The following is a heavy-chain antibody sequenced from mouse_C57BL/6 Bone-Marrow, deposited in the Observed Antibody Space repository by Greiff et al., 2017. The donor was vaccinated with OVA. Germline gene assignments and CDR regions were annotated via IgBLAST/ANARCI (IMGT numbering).Heavy chain of an antibody. Sequence: VQLQQSGPELVKPGASVKMSCKASGYTFTDYSMHWVKQSHGKSLEWIGYINPNNGGTSYNQKFKGKATLTVNKSSSTAYMELRSLTSEDSAVYYCARWDPETAHFDYWGQGTTLTVSS. CDR2: INPNNGGT. CDR1: GYTFTDYS. D-gene: IGHD3-2*01. CDR3: ARWDPETAHFDY. J-gene: IGHJ2*01. V-gene: IGHV1-22*01.